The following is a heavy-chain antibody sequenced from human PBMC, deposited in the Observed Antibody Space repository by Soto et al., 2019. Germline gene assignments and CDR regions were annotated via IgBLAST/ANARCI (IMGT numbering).Heavy chain of an antibody. Sequence: GGSLRLSCAASGFTFSSYAMSWVRQAPGKGLEWVSAISGSGGSTYYADSVKGRFTISRDNSKNTLYLQMNSLRAEDTAVYYCAKDPPGLITFGGVIVTRFDYWGQGTLVTVSS. J-gene: IGHJ4*02. CDR1: GFTFSSYA. CDR3: AKDPPGLITFGGVIVTRFDY. V-gene: IGHV3-23*01. CDR2: ISGSGGST. D-gene: IGHD3-16*02.